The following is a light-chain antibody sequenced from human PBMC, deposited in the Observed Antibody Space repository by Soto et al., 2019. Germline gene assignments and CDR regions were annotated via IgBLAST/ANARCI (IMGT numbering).Light chain of an antibody. J-gene: IGLJ3*02. CDR3: SSFASSNTWV. Sequence: QSALTQPPSPSGSPGRSVTISCTETSSDVGAYNYVSWYQQHAGKAPKLVIYEVTKRPSGVPDRFSGSKSANTASLTVSGLQAEDEADYYCSSFASSNTWVFGGGTQLTVL. CDR2: EVT. CDR1: SSDVGAYNY. V-gene: IGLV2-8*01.